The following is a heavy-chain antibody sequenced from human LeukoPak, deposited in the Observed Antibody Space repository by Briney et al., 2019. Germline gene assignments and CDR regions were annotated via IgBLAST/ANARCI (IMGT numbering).Heavy chain of an antibody. J-gene: IGHJ4*02. V-gene: IGHV5-51*01. CDR1: GYSFTSYW. CDR2: IYPGDSDT. D-gene: IGHD2-2*02. CDR3: ARHHCSSTSCYTGGLDY. Sequence: GESLKISCKGSGYSFTSYWIGWVRKMPGKGLEWMGIIYPGDSDTRYSPSFQGQVTISADKSISTAYLQWSSLKASDTAMYYCARHHCSSTSCYTGGLDYWGQGTLVTVSS.